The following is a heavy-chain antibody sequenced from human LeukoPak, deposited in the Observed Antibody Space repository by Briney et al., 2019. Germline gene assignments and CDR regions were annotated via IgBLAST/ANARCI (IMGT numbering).Heavy chain of an antibody. V-gene: IGHV4-59*01. Sequence: SETLSLTCTVSGVSISNFYWSWIRQPPGKGLEWIGYIYYSGSTNYNPSLESRVTMSVDTSKNQFSLKLNSVTAADTAVYYCARDRRLIEPYYMDVWGKGTTVTVSS. CDR1: GVSISNFY. D-gene: IGHD5-12*01. CDR2: IYYSGST. CDR3: ARDRRLIEPYYMDV. J-gene: IGHJ6*03.